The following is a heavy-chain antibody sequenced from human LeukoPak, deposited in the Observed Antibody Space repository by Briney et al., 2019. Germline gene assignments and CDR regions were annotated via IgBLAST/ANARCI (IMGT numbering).Heavy chain of an antibody. D-gene: IGHD2-8*02. V-gene: IGHV5-51*01. CDR1: GYSFTTYW. J-gene: IGHJ4*02. CDR2: IYPGDSDA. CDR3: ATSLGLSDTYWDF. Sequence: GESLKISCKASGYSFTTYWIGWVRQMPGKGLEWMGIIYPGDSDARYNPSFQGQVTISVDTSITTAHLQWSSLKASDTAIYYCATSLGLSDTYWDFWGQGTLVTVTS.